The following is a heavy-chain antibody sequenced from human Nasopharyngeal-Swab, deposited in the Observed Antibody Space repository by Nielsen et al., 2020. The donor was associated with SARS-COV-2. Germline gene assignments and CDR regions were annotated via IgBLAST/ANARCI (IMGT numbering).Heavy chain of an antibody. J-gene: IGHJ6*03. D-gene: IGHD6-13*01. V-gene: IGHV4-4*02. Sequence: VRQAPGKGLEWIGEIYQSGNTNYNPSLKSRVSISLGKSKNQFSLNLTSVTAADTAVYYCATSGSSVTAGVNMDVRGKGTTVTVSS. CDR3: ATSGSSVTAGVNMDV. CDR2: IYQSGNT.